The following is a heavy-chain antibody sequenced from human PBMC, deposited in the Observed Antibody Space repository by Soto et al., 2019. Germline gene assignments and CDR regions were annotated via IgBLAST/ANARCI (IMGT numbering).Heavy chain of an antibody. J-gene: IGHJ5*01. V-gene: IGHV4-39*01. CDR3: ARRERYYGSPGWFDP. CDR1: GASINNFAYY. D-gene: IGHD3-10*01. CDR2: VYYNENT. Sequence: SETLSLTCSVSGASINNFAYYWGWIRQPPGKGLEWIGTVYYNENTYYNPSLRSRVAISVDTAKNQFSLNLRSVTAADTAVYFCARRERYYGSPGWFDPWGQGTLVTVS.